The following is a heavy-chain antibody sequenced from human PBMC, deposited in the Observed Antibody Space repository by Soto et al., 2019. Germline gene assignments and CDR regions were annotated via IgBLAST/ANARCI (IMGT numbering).Heavy chain of an antibody. J-gene: IGHJ6*02. Sequence: GGSLRLSCAASGFTFSNAWMSWVRQAPGRGLEWVGRIKSKTDGGTTDYAAPVKGRFTISRDDSKNTLYLQMNSLKTEDTAVYYCTTDTGSMVRGKDVWGQGTTVTVSS. D-gene: IGHD3-10*01. V-gene: IGHV3-15*01. CDR1: GFTFSNAW. CDR3: TTDTGSMVRGKDV. CDR2: IKSKTDGGTT.